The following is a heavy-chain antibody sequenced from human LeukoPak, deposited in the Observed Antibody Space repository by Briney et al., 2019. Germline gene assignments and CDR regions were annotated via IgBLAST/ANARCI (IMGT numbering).Heavy chain of an antibody. CDR2: ISYDGSNK. V-gene: IGHV3-30-3*01. D-gene: IGHD2-2*01. J-gene: IGHJ4*02. Sequence: PGRSLRLSCAASGFIFSSYAMHWVRQAPGKGLEWVAVISYDGSNKYYADSVKGRFTISRDNSKNTLYLQMNSLRAEDTAVYYCASAPDCECPYCSSTSCYLFGDYFDYWGQGTLVTVSS. CDR3: ASAPDCECPYCSSTSCYLFGDYFDY. CDR1: GFIFSSYA.